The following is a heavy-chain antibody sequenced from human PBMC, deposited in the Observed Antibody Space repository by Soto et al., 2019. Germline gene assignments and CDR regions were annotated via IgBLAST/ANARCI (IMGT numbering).Heavy chain of an antibody. D-gene: IGHD6-19*01. CDR3: AKDPAVPGLFGY. CDR1: GFTFRSYA. CDR2: ITGSADST. J-gene: IGHJ4*02. Sequence: GGSLRLSCAASGFTFRSYAMNWVRQAPGKGLQWVSTITGSADSTYYADSVKGRFTISRDNSKNTLYLQMNGLRAEDTAIYYCAKDPAVPGLFGYWGQGTLVTVSS. V-gene: IGHV3-23*01.